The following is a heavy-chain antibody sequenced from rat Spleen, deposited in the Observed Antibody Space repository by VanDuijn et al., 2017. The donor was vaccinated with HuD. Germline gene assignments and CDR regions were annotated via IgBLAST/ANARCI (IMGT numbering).Heavy chain of an antibody. J-gene: IGHJ2*01. D-gene: IGHD5-1*01. V-gene: IGHV2-43*01. CDR2: MWSGGST. CDR3: TRWGSGDY. CDR1: GFSLTSYH. Sequence: QVQLKESGPGLVQPSQTLSLTCTVSGFSLTSYHVSWVRQPPGKGLEWMGVMWSGGSTAYNSAPKSRLSISRDTSKIQVFLKINSLQTEDTAIYYCTRWGSGDYWGQGVMVTVSS.